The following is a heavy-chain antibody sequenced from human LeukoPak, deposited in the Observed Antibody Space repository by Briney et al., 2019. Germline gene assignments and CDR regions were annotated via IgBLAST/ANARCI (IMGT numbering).Heavy chain of an antibody. Sequence: GGSLRLSCAASGFTFSNYGMSWVRQAPGKGLEWVSSISNSGGSTYYADSVKGRFTISRDNSKNTLYLQMNSLRAEDTAVYYCAKDSPVAGNDYWGQGTLVTVSS. D-gene: IGHD6-19*01. CDR3: AKDSPVAGNDY. V-gene: IGHV3-23*01. J-gene: IGHJ4*02. CDR2: ISNSGGST. CDR1: GFTFSNYG.